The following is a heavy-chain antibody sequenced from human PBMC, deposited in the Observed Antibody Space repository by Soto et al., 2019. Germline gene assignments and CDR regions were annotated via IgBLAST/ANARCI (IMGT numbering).Heavy chain of an antibody. CDR3: ARGRGLYNSGLSQLDS. CDR1: GDSFSKYT. V-gene: IGHV1-69*13. D-gene: IGHD1-1*01. J-gene: IGHJ4*02. CDR2: IIPRLGTT. Sequence: ASVKVSCKASGDSFSKYTVNWVRQAPRQGLEWMGGIIPRLGTTNFAPTLQDRVTITADESMNTVYMELSSLRSEDTALYYCARGRGLYNSGLSQLDSGGQGTMVHVYS.